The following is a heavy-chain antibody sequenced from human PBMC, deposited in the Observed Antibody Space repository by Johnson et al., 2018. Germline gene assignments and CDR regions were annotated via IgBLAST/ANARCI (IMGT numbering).Heavy chain of an antibody. D-gene: IGHD3-3*01. Sequence: VQLVESGGGLVQPGGSLRLSCAASGFTFSSYAMSCVRQAPGKGLEWVSAISGSGGSTYYADSVKGRFTISRDNSKNTLYLQMNSLRAEDTALYYCARANPLWRGYYGGIGQLGDDALDIWGQGTMVTVSS. CDR3: ARANPLWRGYYGGIGQLGDDALDI. V-gene: IGHV3-23*04. CDR2: ISGSGGST. J-gene: IGHJ3*02. CDR1: GFTFSSYA.